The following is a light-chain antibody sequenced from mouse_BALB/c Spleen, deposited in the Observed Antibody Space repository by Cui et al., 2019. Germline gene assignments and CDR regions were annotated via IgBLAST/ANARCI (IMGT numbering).Light chain of an antibody. V-gene: IGKV4-72*01. Sequence: IVLSQSPAILSASPGEKVTMTCRANSSINYIHWYQQKPGSSPKPWIYAPSNRASGVPARFSGSGSGTSYSLTISRVEAEDAATYYCQQWSSNPPMLTFGAGTKLELK. CDR3: QQWSSNPPMLT. J-gene: IGKJ5*01. CDR2: APS. CDR1: SSINY.